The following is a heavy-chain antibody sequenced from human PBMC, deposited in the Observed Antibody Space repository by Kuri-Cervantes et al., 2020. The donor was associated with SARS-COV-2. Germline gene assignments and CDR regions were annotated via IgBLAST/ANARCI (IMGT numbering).Heavy chain of an antibody. CDR1: GFTFSSYW. CDR2: IKQDGSEK. D-gene: IGHD7-27*01. Sequence: ETLSLTCAASGFTFSSYWMSWVRQAPGKGLEWVANIKQDGSEKYYVDSVKGRFTISRDNAKNSLYLQMNSLGAEDTAVYYCVRDLRLGKSLDYWGQGTLVTVSS. V-gene: IGHV3-7*01. J-gene: IGHJ4*02. CDR3: VRDLRLGKSLDY.